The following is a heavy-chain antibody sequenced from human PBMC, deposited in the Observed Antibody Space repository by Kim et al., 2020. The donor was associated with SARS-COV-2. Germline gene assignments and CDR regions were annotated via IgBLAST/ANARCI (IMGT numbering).Heavy chain of an antibody. CDR2: ISYDGSNK. Sequence: GGSLRLSCAASGFTFSSYGMHWVRQAPGKGLEWVAVISYDGSNKYYADSVKGRFTISRDNSKNTLYLQMNSLRAEDTAVYYCAREGRPLLWVGWFDPWGQGTLVTVSS. D-gene: IGHD3-10*01. V-gene: IGHV3-33*05. J-gene: IGHJ5*02. CDR1: GFTFSSYG. CDR3: AREGRPLLWVGWFDP.